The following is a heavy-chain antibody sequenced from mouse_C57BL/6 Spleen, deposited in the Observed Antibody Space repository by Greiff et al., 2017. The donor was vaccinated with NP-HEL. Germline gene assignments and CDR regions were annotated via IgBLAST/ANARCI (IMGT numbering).Heavy chain of an antibody. J-gene: IGHJ1*03. D-gene: IGHD2-3*01. CDR3: ARGDLYEGYFDV. Sequence: VQLKESGGGLVKPGGSLKLSCAASGFTFSDYGMHWVRQAPEKGLEWVAYISSGSSTIYYADTVKGRFTLSRDNAKNTLFLQMTSLRSEDTAMYYCARGDLYEGYFDVWGTGTTVTVSA. CDR1: GFTFSDYG. CDR2: ISSGSSTI. V-gene: IGHV5-17*01.